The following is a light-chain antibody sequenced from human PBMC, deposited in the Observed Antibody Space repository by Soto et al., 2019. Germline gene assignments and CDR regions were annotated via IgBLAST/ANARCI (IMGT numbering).Light chain of an antibody. J-gene: IGKJ1*01. CDR2: GAS. CDR1: QSVSSN. V-gene: IGKV3-15*01. Sequence: EIVMTQSPATLSVSPGERATLSCRASQSVSSNLAWYHQKPGQAPRLLIYGASTRVTGIPARFSGSGSGTEFTLTISSLQSEDFAVYYCQQYNNGPPGTFGQGTKVEIK. CDR3: QQYNNGPPGT.